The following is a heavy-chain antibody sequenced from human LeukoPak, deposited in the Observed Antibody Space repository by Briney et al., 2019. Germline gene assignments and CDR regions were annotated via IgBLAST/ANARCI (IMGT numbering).Heavy chain of an antibody. J-gene: IGHJ4*02. CDR2: IKNDGIIT. Sequence: PGGSLRLSCAASGFTFSSYWMNWVRQAPGKGLVWVSRIKNDGIITNYADSVKGRFTISRDNAKKTLYLQMNSLRAEDTAVYYCAKAPPHMTGSQLEGSYPVGKYQDPYYFDYWGQGTLVTVSS. D-gene: IGHD3-16*02. CDR3: AKAPPHMTGSQLEGSYPVGKYQDPYYFDY. V-gene: IGHV3-74*01. CDR1: GFTFSSYW.